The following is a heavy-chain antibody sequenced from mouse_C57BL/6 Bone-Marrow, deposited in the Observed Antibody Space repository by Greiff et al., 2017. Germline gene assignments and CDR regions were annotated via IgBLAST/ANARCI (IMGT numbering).Heavy chain of an antibody. V-gene: IGHV5-6*02. CDR1: GFTFSSYG. J-gene: IGHJ3*01. D-gene: IGHD3-1*01. CDR3: ARRGYPWFAY. CDR2: ISSGGSYT. Sequence: EVKLVESGGDLVKPGGSLKLSCAASGFTFSSYGMSWVRQTPDKRLEWVATISSGGSYTYYPDSVKGRFTISRDNAKNTLYLQMSSLKSEDTAMYYCARRGYPWFAYWSQGTLVTVSA.